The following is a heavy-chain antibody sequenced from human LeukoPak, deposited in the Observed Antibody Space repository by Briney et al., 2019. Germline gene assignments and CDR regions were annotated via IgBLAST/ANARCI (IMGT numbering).Heavy chain of an antibody. CDR3: ARDDRGIAALRNSYFYYMDV. D-gene: IGHD6-13*01. CDR2: IIPIFGTA. V-gene: IGHV1-69*13. J-gene: IGHJ6*03. CDR1: GGTFSSHA. Sequence: ASVKVSCKASGGTFSSHAISWVRQAPGQGLEWTGGIIPIFGTADYAQKFQGRVTFTADESTSTAYMELSSLRSEDTALYYCARDDRGIAALRNSYFYYMDVWGKGTTVTVSS.